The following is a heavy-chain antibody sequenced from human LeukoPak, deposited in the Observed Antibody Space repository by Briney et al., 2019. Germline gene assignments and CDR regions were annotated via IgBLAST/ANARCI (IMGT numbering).Heavy chain of an antibody. J-gene: IGHJ4*02. CDR1: GGSISSYY. CDR3: ARGSSWYQTNFDY. D-gene: IGHD6-13*01. Sequence: SETLSLTCTVSGGSISSYYWSWIRQPPGKGLEWIGYIYYSGSTNYNPSLKSRVTISVDTSKNQFSLKLSSVTAADTAVFYCARGSSWYQTNFDYWGQGTLVTVSS. V-gene: IGHV4-59*01. CDR2: IYYSGST.